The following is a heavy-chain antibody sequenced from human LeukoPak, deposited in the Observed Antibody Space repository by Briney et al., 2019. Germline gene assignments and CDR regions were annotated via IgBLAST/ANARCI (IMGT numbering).Heavy chain of an antibody. CDR3: AKGVKELYYYYYMDV. J-gene: IGHJ6*03. D-gene: IGHD3-10*01. Sequence: GSLRLSCAASGFTFSSYAMSWVRQAPGKGLEWVSAISGSGGSTYYADSVKGRFTISRDNSKNTLYLQMNSLRAEDTAVYYCAKGVKELYYYYYMDVWGKGTTVTVSS. CDR1: GFTFSSYA. CDR2: ISGSGGST. V-gene: IGHV3-23*01.